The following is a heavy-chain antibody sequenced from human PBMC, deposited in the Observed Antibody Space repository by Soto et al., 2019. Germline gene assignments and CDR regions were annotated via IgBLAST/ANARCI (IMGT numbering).Heavy chain of an antibody. V-gene: IGHV1-18*01. J-gene: IGHJ5*02. D-gene: IGHD3-10*01. CDR3: ARGGEYCGSGSYVLCDP. Sequence: QVQLVQSGAEVKKPGASVKVSCKASGYTFTSYGISWVRQAPGQGLEWRGWISAYNGNTNYAQKLPGRVTMTTDTSSSKAYMELRSLRSDDTAVYYCARGGEYCGSGSYVLCDPWGQGTLVTVSS. CDR2: ISAYNGNT. CDR1: GYTFTSYG.